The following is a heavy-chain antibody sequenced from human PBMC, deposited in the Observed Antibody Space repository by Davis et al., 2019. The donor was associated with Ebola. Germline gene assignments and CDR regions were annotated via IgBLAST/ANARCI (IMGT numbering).Heavy chain of an antibody. D-gene: IGHD3-10*01. V-gene: IGHV5-51*01. J-gene: IGHJ1*01. CDR1: GYSFTSYW. Sequence: GESLKISCKGSGYSFTSYWIGWVRQMPGKGLEWMGIIYPGDSDTRYSPSFQGQVTISADKSISTAYLQWSSLRSEDTAVYYCARGGTTYGSGILQHWGQGTLVTVSS. CDR3: ARGGTTYGSGILQH. CDR2: IYPGDSDT.